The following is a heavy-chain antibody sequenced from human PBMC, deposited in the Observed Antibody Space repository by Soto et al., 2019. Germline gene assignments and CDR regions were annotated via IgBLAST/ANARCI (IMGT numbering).Heavy chain of an antibody. CDR2: INGDGTT. CDR1: GFIFNNYW. J-gene: IGHJ4*02. V-gene: IGHV3-74*01. CDR3: GRGSGPRGRPY. D-gene: IGHD6-25*01. Sequence: GGSLRLSCAAAGFIFNNYWMHWVRQAPGKGRVWVARINGDGTTTYVDSVKGRFTISRDNAKNMVYLQMNSLRAEDTAMYYCGRGSGPRGRPYWGQGISVTVSS.